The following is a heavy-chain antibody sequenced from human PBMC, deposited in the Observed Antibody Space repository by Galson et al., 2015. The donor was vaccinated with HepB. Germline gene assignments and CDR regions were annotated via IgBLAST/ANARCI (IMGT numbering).Heavy chain of an antibody. CDR2: ISTSGSNT. Sequence: SLRLSCAASGFTFSSYAMTWVRQAPGKGLEWVSTISTSGSNTYYADSVKGRFTISRDDSQNTLYMQVSSLRADDTAVYFCAKAQRPSSSSGKYLAFDCWGQGTLVTVSS. CDR3: AKAQRPSSSSGKYLAFDC. CDR1: GFTFSSYA. J-gene: IGHJ4*02. D-gene: IGHD2-2*01. V-gene: IGHV3-23*01.